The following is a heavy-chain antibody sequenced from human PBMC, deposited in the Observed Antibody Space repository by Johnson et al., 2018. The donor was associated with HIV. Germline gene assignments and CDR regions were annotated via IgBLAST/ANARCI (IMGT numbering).Heavy chain of an antibody. CDR2: ISYDGTNK. D-gene: IGHD1-26*01. V-gene: IGHV3-30*18. Sequence: QVQLVESGGGVVQPGRSLRLSCAASGFTFSNYDIHWVRQAPGKGLEWVAFISYDGTNKYYADPVKGRFTISRYNSKNTLYLQMNSLRAEDTAVYYCAKRYRGSLRDTFDIWGQGTMVTVSS. J-gene: IGHJ3*02. CDR3: AKRYRGSLRDTFDI. CDR1: GFTFSNYD.